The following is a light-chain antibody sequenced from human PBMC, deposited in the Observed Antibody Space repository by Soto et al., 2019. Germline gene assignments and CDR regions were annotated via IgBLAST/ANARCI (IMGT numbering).Light chain of an antibody. J-gene: IGKJ5*01. CDR3: QQRSDWRIT. CDR1: QSVSSY. Sequence: EIVLTQSPANLSLCPGDRATLSCRASQSVSSYLAWYQQKPGQAPRLLIYDASNRATGIPARFSGSGSGTDFTLTISSLEPEDFAVYYCQQRSDWRITFGQGTRLEIK. CDR2: DAS. V-gene: IGKV3-11*01.